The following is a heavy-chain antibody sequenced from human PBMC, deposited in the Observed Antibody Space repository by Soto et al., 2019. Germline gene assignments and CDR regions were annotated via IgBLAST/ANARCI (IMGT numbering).Heavy chain of an antibody. J-gene: IGHJ4*02. CDR1: GLTFSSYA. CDR2: ISGSGGST. CDR3: AKGVSNSGHFDY. V-gene: IGHV3-23*01. D-gene: IGHD4-4*01. Sequence: GGSLRLSYAAAGLTFSSYAMSWVRQAPGKGLEWVSAISGSGGSTYYADSVKGRFTISRDNSKNTLYLQMNSLRAEDTAVYYCAKGVSNSGHFDYWGQGTLVTVSS.